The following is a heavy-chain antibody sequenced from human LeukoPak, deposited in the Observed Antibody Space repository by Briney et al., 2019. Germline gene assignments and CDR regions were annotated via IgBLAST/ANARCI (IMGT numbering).Heavy chain of an antibody. CDR1: GFTFSSYS. CDR3: AKAKRFGELLSAY. V-gene: IGHV3-21*04. D-gene: IGHD3-10*01. J-gene: IGHJ4*02. CDR2: ISSSSSYI. Sequence: GGSLRLSCAASGFTFSSYSMNWVRQAPGKGLEWVSSISSSSSYIYYADSVKGRFTIPRDNSKNTLYLQMNSLRAEDTAVYYCAKAKRFGELLSAYWGQGTLVTVSS.